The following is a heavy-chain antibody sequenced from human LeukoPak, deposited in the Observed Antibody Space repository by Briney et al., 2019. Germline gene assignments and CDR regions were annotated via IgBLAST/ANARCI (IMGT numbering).Heavy chain of an antibody. Sequence: SVKVPCKASGGTFSSYAISWVRQAPGQGLEWMGRIIPILGIANYAQKFQGRVTITADKSTSTAYMELSSLRSEDTAVYYCASGTLLRYFDWLFDLAFDYWGQGTLVTVSS. CDR2: IIPILGIA. CDR1: GGTFSSYA. J-gene: IGHJ4*02. V-gene: IGHV1-69*04. CDR3: ASGTLLRYFDWLFDLAFDY. D-gene: IGHD3-9*01.